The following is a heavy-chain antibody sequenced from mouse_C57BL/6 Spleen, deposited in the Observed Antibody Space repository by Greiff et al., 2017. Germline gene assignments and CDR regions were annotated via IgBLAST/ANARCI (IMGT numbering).Heavy chain of an antibody. D-gene: IGHD2-5*01. V-gene: IGHV14-4*01. J-gene: IGHJ2*01. CDR1: GFNIKDDY. CDR3: TTGDSNYEFDY. Sequence: VHVKHSGAELVRPGASVKLSCTASGFNIKDDYMHWVKQRPEQGLEWIGWIDPENGDTEYASKFQGKATITADTSSNTAYLQLSSLTSEDTAVYYCTTGDSNYEFDYWGQGTTLTVSS. CDR2: IDPENGDT.